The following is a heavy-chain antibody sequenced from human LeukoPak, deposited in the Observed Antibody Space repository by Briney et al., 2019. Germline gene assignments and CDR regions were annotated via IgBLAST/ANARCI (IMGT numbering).Heavy chain of an antibody. CDR3: ARGPKPDTLTGSVYYYGMDV. D-gene: IGHD3-9*01. V-gene: IGHV1-2*02. CDR1: GYTSTGYY. CDR2: INPNSGGT. J-gene: IGHJ6*02. Sequence: GASVKVSCKASGYTSTGYYMHWVRQAPGQGLEWMGWINPNSGGTNCAQRFQGRVTMTRDTSISTAYMELSRLRSDDTAVYYCARGPKPDTLTGSVYYYGMDVWGQGTTVTVSS.